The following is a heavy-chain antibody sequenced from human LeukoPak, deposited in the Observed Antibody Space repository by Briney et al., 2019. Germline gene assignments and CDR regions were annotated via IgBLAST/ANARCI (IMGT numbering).Heavy chain of an antibody. CDR1: GGTFSSYA. D-gene: IGHD6-19*01. J-gene: IGHJ3*02. CDR2: IIPIFGTA. Sequence: SVKVSCKASGGTFSSYAISWVRQAPGQGLEWMGRIIPIFGTANYAQKFQGRVTITTDESTSTAYMELSSLRSEDTAVYYCAVCIAVGPTKNAFDIWGQGTMVTVSS. V-gene: IGHV1-69*05. CDR3: AVCIAVGPTKNAFDI.